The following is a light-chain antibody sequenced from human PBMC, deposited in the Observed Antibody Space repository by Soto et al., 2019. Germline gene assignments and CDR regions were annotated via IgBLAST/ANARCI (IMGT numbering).Light chain of an antibody. J-gene: IGKJ1*01. CDR2: EAS. Sequence: DIPMAQSPSTVSGSXGDRVTIGCRSRQRISIFLAWYQQKPGKAPKFXXYEASSLEGGVPSRFSGSGSATEFTLPISSLQPDDFATYYCQQYNSYPWTFGQGTKVDIK. V-gene: IGKV1-5*03. CDR1: QRISIF. CDR3: QQYNSYPWT.